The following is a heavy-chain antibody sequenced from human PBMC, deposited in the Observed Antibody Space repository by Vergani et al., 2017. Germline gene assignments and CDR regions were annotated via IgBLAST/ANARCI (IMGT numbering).Heavy chain of an antibody. V-gene: IGHV3-30*02. CDR3: AKYVRDSTDILPDS. J-gene: IGHJ4*02. CDR2: IGKNRIST. D-gene: IGHD2-21*01. CDR1: GFTFRNFG. Sequence: QVHLVESAGGVFQPGGSLRLSCAASGFTFRNFGMSCIRQGPGEGLEWLAYIGKNRISTRYRDAVKGRFTVSRDNSKDIVYLQMNSRRSEDTALYYCAKYVRDSTDILPDSWGQGTLVIVSS.